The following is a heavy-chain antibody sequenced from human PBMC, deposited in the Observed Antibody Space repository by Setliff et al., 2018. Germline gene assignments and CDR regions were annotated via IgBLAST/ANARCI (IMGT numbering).Heavy chain of an antibody. V-gene: IGHV4-34*12. Sequence: PSETLSLTCGVYGGSFSGYYWSWIRQPPGKWLELIGEIIPGGSTNYNPSLKSRVTISVDTSKNQFSLKVNSVTAADTAVYYCARSFSRAEKFLLDYWGLGTLVTVSS. J-gene: IGHJ4*02. CDR3: ARSFSRAEKFLLDY. CDR2: IIPGGST. CDR1: GGSFSGYY.